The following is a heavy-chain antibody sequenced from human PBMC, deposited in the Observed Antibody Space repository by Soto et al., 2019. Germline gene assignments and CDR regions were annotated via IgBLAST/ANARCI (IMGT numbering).Heavy chain of an antibody. Sequence: GGSLRLSCAASGFTFSSYGMHWVRQAPGKGLEWVAVISYDGSNKYYADSVKGRFTISRDNSKNTLYLQMNSLRAEDTAVYYCAKDPLPYSSRWALVDWGQGTLVTVSS. CDR1: GFTFSSYG. V-gene: IGHV3-30*18. J-gene: IGHJ4*02. CDR3: AKDPLPYSSRWALVD. D-gene: IGHD6-19*01. CDR2: ISYDGSNK.